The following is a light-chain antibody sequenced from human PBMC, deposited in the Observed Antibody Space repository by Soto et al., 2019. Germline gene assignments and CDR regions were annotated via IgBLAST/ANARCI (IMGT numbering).Light chain of an antibody. V-gene: IGLV2-8*01. CDR1: SSDVGSYNY. CDR3: CSYAGTNSLKV. CDR2: EVS. Sequence: QSALTQPPSASGSPGQSVTISCTGTSSDVGSYNYVSWYQQHPGKAPKLMIYEVSKQPSGVPDRFSGSKSGNTASLTVSGLQAEDEADYYCCSYAGTNSLKVFGGGTQLTVL. J-gene: IGLJ3*02.